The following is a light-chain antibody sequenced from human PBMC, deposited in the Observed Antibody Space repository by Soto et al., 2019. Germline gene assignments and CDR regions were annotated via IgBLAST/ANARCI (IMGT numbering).Light chain of an antibody. J-gene: IGKJ5*01. CDR1: QTISSW. CDR3: QQRNVWPPIT. V-gene: IGKV1-5*01. CDR2: DAS. Sequence: IQMTQSPFTLSASVGDRVTITCRASQTISSWLAWYQQIPGKAPKLLIYDASNLESGVPSRFSGSGSGTEFTLSISGLQPEDFAVYYCQQRNVWPPITFGQGTRLENK.